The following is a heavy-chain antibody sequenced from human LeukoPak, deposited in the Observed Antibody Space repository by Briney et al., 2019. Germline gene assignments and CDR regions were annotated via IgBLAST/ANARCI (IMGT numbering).Heavy chain of an antibody. D-gene: IGHD4-17*01. J-gene: IGHJ5*02. CDR1: GFTFSSYW. CDR3: AKDPYGDYSSGWFDP. V-gene: IGHV3-74*01. Sequence: GGSLRLSCAASGFTFSSYWMHWVRQAPGKGLVWVSRINSDGSSTSYADSVKGRFTISRDNAKNTLYLQMNSLRAEDTAVYYCAKDPYGDYSSGWFDPWGQGTLVTVSS. CDR2: INSDGSST.